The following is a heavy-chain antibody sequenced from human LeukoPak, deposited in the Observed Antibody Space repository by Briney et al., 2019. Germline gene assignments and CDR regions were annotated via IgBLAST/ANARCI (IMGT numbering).Heavy chain of an antibody. CDR1: GYTFTGYY. J-gene: IGHJ5*02. Sequence: PSASVKVSCKASGYTFTGYYMHWVRQAPGQGLEWMGWISAYNGNTNYAQKLQGRVTMTTDTSTSTAYMELRSLRSDDTAVYYCARGGVKETARGATTALSWFDPWGQGTLVTVSS. CDR2: ISAYNGNT. V-gene: IGHV1-18*04. CDR3: ARGGVKETARGATTALSWFDP. D-gene: IGHD1-26*01.